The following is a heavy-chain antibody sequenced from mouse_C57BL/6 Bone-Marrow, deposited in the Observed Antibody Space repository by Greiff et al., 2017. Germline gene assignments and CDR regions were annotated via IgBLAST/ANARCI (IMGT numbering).Heavy chain of an antibody. J-gene: IGHJ2*01. Sequence: VKLVESGAELVRPGTSVKMSCKASGYTFTNYWIGWAKQRPGHGLEWIGDIYPGGGYTNYNEKFKGTATLTADKSYSPAYMQFSSLTSEDSAIYYCARAPNWFYFDYWGQGTTLTVSS. CDR1: GYTFTNYW. CDR2: IYPGGGYT. V-gene: IGHV1-63*01. D-gene: IGHD4-1*01. CDR3: ARAPNWFYFDY.